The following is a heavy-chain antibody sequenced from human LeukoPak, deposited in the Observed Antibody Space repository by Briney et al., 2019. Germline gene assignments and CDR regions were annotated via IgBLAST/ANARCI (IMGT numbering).Heavy chain of an antibody. J-gene: IGHJ6*03. Sequence: GGFLRLSCAASGFTFNNYWIHWVRQAPGKGLVWVSRVNPGGSIANFADSVKGRFTISRDNAKNTVYLQTSSLTAEDTAVYYCVRGTYHAYYMDVWGKGTTVTVSS. V-gene: IGHV3-74*01. CDR1: GFTFNNYW. CDR2: VNPGGSIA. D-gene: IGHD3-16*01. CDR3: VRGTYHAYYMDV.